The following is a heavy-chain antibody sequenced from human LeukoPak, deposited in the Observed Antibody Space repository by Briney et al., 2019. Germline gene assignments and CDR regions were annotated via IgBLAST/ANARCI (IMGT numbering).Heavy chain of an antibody. CDR2: ISYDGSNK. CDR3: ARGRSGGSAKGAFDI. J-gene: IGHJ3*02. D-gene: IGHD2-15*01. CDR1: GFTFSSYA. Sequence: PGGSLRLSCAASGFTFSSYAMHWVRQAPGKGLEWVAVISYDGSNKYYADSVKGRFTISRDNSKNTLYLQMNSLRAEDTAVYYCARGRSGGSAKGAFDIWGQGTMVTVSS. V-gene: IGHV3-30-3*01.